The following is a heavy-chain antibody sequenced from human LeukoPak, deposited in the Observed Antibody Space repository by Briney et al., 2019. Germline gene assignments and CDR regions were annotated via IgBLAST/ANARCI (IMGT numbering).Heavy chain of an antibody. CDR1: GFTVSSNE. CDR3: ARSRYGSYFDY. CDR2: ISSSGSTI. Sequence: HPGGSLRLSCAASGFTVSSNEMGWARQAPGKGLEWVSYISSSGSTIYYADSVKGRFTISRDNAKNSLYLQMNSLRAEDTAVYYCARSRYGSYFDYWGQGTLVTVSS. V-gene: IGHV3-48*03. J-gene: IGHJ4*02. D-gene: IGHD3-10*01.